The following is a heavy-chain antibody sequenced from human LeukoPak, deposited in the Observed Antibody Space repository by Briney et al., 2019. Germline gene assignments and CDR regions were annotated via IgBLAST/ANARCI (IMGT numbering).Heavy chain of an antibody. CDR2: MNPNSGNT. J-gene: IGHJ4*02. D-gene: IGHD1-26*01. CDR3: ARGQIEFYSGSYGWVDY. CDR1: GYTFTSYD. V-gene: IGHV1-8*01. Sequence: ASVKVSCKASGYTFTSYDINWVRQATGQGLEWMGWMNPNSGNTGCAQKFQGRVTMTRNTSISTAYMELSSLRSEDTAVYYCARGQIEFYSGSYGWVDYWGQGTLVTVSS.